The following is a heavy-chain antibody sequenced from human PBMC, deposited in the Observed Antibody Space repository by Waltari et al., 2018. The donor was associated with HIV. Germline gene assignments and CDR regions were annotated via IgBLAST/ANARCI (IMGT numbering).Heavy chain of an antibody. CDR3: ARDSGAVAGLYGMDV. CDR2: IIPVFGTA. Sequence: QVQLVQSGAEVKKPGSSVKVSCKASGGTFSTYAISWVRQAPGQGLGWMGGIIPVFGTANYAQKFQGRVTITADESTSTAYMELSSLRSEDTAVYYCARDSGAVAGLYGMDVWGQGTTVTVSS. D-gene: IGHD6-19*01. V-gene: IGHV1-69*01. CDR1: GGTFSTYA. J-gene: IGHJ6*02.